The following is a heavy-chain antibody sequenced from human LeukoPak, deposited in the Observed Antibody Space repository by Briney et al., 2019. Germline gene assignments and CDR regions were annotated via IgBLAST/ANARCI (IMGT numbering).Heavy chain of an antibody. CDR2: INPNSGGT. J-gene: IGHJ5*02. V-gene: IGHV1-2*02. D-gene: IGHD6-13*01. CDR1: GYTFTGYY. Sequence: ASVKVSCKASGYTFTGYYMHWVRQASGQGLEWMGWINPNSGGTNYAQKFQGRVTMTRDTSISTAYMELSRLRSGDTAVYYCARGLRNSNSYNWFDPWGQGTLVTVSS. CDR3: ARGLRNSNSYNWFDP.